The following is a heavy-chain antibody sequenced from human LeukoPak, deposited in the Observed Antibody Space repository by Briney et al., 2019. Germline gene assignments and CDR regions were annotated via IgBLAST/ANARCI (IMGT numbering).Heavy chain of an antibody. Sequence: PGGTLRLSCAASGFTFSSNSMCWGCHAPPTGMGLVSAISGSGGGTYYSNSAKSRLTISTDNSKNTLYLQMKSLRTEDTAVDYCSRGKYSYGVDCVDHWGQGTLVTVSS. CDR1: GFTFSSNS. CDR2: ISGSGGGT. CDR3: SRGKYSYGVDCVDH. D-gene: IGHD5-18*01. V-gene: IGHV3-23*01. J-gene: IGHJ5*02.